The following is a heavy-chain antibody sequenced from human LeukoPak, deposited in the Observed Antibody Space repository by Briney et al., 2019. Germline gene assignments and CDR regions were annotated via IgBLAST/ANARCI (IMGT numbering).Heavy chain of an antibody. V-gene: IGHV3-23*01. Sequence: GSLRLSCAASGFTFSTYAMTWVRQAPGKGLEWVSGISGSGTNPFYADSVRGRFTISRDNYKNTLYLQMDSLRAEDTAVYFCAKDASNGDYAHWGQGTLVTVSS. CDR3: AKDASNGDYAH. CDR2: ISGSGTNP. D-gene: IGHD4-17*01. CDR1: GFTFSTYA. J-gene: IGHJ4*02.